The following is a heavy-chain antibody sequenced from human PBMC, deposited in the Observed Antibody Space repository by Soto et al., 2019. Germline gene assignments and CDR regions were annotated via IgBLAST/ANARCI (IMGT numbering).Heavy chain of an antibody. CDR1: GFTFSSYA. CDR2: ISGSGGST. V-gene: IGHV3-23*01. CDR3: AISSGRSRGD. Sequence: GGSLRLSCAASGFTFSSYAMSWVRQAPGKGLEWVSAISGSGGSTYYADSVKGRFTISRDNSKNTLYLKRNSMRSDDTAIYYCAISSGRSRGDWGQGSLVTVSS. D-gene: IGHD3-10*01. J-gene: IGHJ4*02.